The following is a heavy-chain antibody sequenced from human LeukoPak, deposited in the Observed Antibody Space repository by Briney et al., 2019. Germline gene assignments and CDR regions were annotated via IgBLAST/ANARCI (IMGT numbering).Heavy chain of an antibody. V-gene: IGHV4-39*07. Sequence: PSETLSLTCTVSGGSISSSSYYWGWIRQPPGKGLEWIGSIYYSGSTYYNPSLKSRVTISVDTSKNQFSLKLSSVTAADTAVYYCASFVGQQLVLDYWGQGTLVTVSS. CDR3: ASFVGQQLVLDY. J-gene: IGHJ4*02. D-gene: IGHD6-13*01. CDR2: IYYSGST. CDR1: GGSISSSSYY.